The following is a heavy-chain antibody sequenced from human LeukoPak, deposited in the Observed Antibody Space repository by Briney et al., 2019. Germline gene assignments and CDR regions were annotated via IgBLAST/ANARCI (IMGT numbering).Heavy chain of an antibody. V-gene: IGHV4-59*01. D-gene: IGHD6-13*01. CDR2: IYYSGST. J-gene: IGHJ3*02. CDR3: AREGMYSGSWKPDAFDI. Sequence: SETLSLTCTVSGGSISSYYWSWIRQPPGKGLEWIGYIYYSGSTNYNPSLKSRVTISVDTSKNQFSLKLSSVTAADTAVYYCAREGMYSGSWKPDAFDIWGQGTMVTVSS. CDR1: GGSISSYY.